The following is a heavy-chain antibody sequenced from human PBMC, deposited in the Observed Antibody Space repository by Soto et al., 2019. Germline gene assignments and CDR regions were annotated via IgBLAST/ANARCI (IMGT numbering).Heavy chain of an antibody. CDR1: GYTLTSFA. Sequence: QVHLVQSGAEVKKPGASVKVSCKASGYTLTSFAVHWVRQAPGQRLEWMGWINAGNGNTKYSQKFQGRVTITRDTSASTGYMELSNLRSEDTAVYYCAREYSSGWYYFDYWGQGTLVTVSS. J-gene: IGHJ4*02. CDR3: AREYSSGWYYFDY. V-gene: IGHV1-3*01. CDR2: INAGNGNT. D-gene: IGHD6-19*01.